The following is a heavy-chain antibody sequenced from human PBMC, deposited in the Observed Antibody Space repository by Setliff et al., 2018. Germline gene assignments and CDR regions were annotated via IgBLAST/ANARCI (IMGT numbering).Heavy chain of an antibody. D-gene: IGHD1-26*01. Sequence: GESLKISCPASGFTFSNCWVSWVRQAPGKGLEWVSGISGSGTSTNFADSVKGRFTISRDNFKNTLYLQMNSLRVEDTAVYYCAKWERGTTSDYFDYWGQGALVTVSS. CDR2: ISGSGTST. CDR3: AKWERGTTSDYFDY. CDR1: GFTFSNCW. J-gene: IGHJ4*02. V-gene: IGHV3-23*01.